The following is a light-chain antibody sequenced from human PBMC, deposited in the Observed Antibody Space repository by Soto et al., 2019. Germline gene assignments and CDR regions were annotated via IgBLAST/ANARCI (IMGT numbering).Light chain of an antibody. V-gene: IGLV1-47*03. J-gene: IGLJ3*02. CDR1: SSNIGSNY. CDR3: AAWDDSLRGWL. Sequence: QSVLTQPPSASGTPGQRVTISCSGSSSNIGSNYVYWYQQLPGTAPKLLIYRNNQRPSGVPDRFSGSKSGTSASLAISGLWSEDEADYYCAAWDDSLRGWLFGGGTKLTVL. CDR2: RNN.